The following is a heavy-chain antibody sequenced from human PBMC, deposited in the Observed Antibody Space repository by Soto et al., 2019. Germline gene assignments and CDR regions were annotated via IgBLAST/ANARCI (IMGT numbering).Heavy chain of an antibody. CDR1: GYTFTDYI. Sequence: QVQLVQSGGEVKKPGPSVRVSGKASGYTFTDYIISGGRQAPGQGLEGMGWTSAYSGHTNYVQHLRGRVSMTTDTPTNTAYMELRSLTSDDTAVYYCARDVEWELVELGLSFSGMDVWGRGTSITVSS. D-gene: IGHD1-26*01. CDR2: TSAYSGHT. V-gene: IGHV1-18*01. J-gene: IGHJ6*02. CDR3: ARDVEWELVELGLSFSGMDV.